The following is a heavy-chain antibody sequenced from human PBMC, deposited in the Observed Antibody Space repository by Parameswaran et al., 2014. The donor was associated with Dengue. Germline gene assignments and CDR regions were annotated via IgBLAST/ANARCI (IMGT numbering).Heavy chain of an antibody. CDR2: ISSSSSYI. CDR3: ARVIGSGWYGSYYYYGMDV. J-gene: IGHJ6*02. Sequence: VRQAPGKGLEWVSSISSSSSYIYYADSVKGRFTISRDNAKNSLYLQMNSLRAEDTAVYYCARVIGSGWYGSYYYYGMDVWGQGTTVTVSS. D-gene: IGHD6-19*01. V-gene: IGHV3-21*01.